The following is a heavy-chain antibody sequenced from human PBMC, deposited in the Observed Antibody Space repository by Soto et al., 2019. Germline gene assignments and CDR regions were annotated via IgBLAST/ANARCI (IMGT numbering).Heavy chain of an antibody. V-gene: IGHV4-39*01. CDR2: IYYSGNT. J-gene: IGHJ4*02. D-gene: IGHD6-6*01. Sequence: QLQLQESGPGLVKPSETLSLTCSVSSASLSSSTYYWSWIRQPPGRGPEWIGSIYYSGNTYYKPSLKRRVRISIATSRNQFALKLTSVTAADTGVYYCASSSPFHYWGPGILVTVSS. CDR1: SASLSSSTYY. CDR3: ASSSPFHY.